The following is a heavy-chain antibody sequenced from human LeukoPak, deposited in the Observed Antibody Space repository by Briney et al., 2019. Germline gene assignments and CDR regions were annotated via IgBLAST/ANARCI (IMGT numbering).Heavy chain of an antibody. CDR3: AKDLELSWIGGWDVDY. V-gene: IGHV3-23*01. CDR1: GFTFSSYA. D-gene: IGHD6-19*01. J-gene: IGHJ4*02. CDR2: ISGSGGST. Sequence: PGGSLRLSCAASGFTFSSYAMSWVRQAPGKGLEWVSAISGSGGSTYYADSVKGRFTISRDNSKNTLYLQMNSLRAEDTAVYYCAKDLELSWIGGWDVDYWGQGTLVTVSS.